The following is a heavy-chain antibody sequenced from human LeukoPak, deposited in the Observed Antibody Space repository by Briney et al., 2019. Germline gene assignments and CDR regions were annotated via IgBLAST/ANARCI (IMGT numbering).Heavy chain of an antibody. Sequence: GGSLRLSCAASGFIFSTYNMNWVRQSPGKGLEWISSVSSSSSYIYYIDSVKGRFTISRDNAKNSLYLQMNSLRAEDTAVYYCARDKSSGALGYWGQGTLVTVSS. J-gene: IGHJ4*02. D-gene: IGHD3-22*01. V-gene: IGHV3-21*01. CDR1: GFIFSTYN. CDR3: ARDKSSGALGY. CDR2: VSSSSSYI.